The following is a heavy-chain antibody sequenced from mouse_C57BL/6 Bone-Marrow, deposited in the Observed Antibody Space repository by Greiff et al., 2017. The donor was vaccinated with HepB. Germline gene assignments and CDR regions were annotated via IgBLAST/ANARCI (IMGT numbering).Heavy chain of an antibody. V-gene: IGHV3-6*01. Sequence: EVKVEESGPGLVKPSQSLSLTCSVTGYSITSGYYWNWIRQFPGNKLEWMGYISYDGSNNYNPSLKNRISITRDTSKNQFFLKLNSVTTEDTATYYCAREDYGNYNYYAMDYWGQGTSVTVSS. D-gene: IGHD2-1*01. CDR1: GYSITSGYY. J-gene: IGHJ4*01. CDR3: AREDYGNYNYYAMDY. CDR2: ISYDGSN.